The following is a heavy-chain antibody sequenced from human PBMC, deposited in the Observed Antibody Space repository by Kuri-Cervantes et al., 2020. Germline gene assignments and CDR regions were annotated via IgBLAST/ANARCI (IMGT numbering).Heavy chain of an antibody. J-gene: IGHJ6*02. Sequence: GSLRLSCAVYGGSFSGYYWSWIRQPPGKWLEWIGEINHSGSTNYNPSLKSRVTISVDTSKNQFSLKLSSVTAADATVYYCARSRPKYSSSWYGNVNYYYYYGMDVWGQGTTVTVSS. CDR1: GGSFSGYY. CDR2: INHSGST. D-gene: IGHD6-13*01. V-gene: IGHV4-34*01. CDR3: ARSRPKYSSSWYGNVNYYYYYGMDV.